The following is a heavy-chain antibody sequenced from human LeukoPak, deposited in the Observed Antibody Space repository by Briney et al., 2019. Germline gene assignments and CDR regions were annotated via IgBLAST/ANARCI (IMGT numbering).Heavy chain of an antibody. CDR3: ARRCSGGSCYLNWFDP. Sequence: SVKVSCKASGGTFSSYAISWVRQAPGQGLEWMGGIIPIFGTANYAQKFQGRVTITADESTSTAYMELSSLRSGDTAVYYCARRCSGGSCYLNWFDPWGQGTLVTVSS. CDR1: GGTFSSYA. D-gene: IGHD2-15*01. J-gene: IGHJ5*02. CDR2: IIPIFGTA. V-gene: IGHV1-69*13.